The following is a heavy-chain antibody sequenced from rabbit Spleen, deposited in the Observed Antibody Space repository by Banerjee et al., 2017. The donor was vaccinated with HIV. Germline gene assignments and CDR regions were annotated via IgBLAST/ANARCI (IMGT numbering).Heavy chain of an antibody. Sequence: QEQLVESGGGLVQPEGSLTLTCRASGFDFTNNAMCWVRQAPGKGLEWLGCIYNGDGSTEYASWAKGRFTITRSTSLNTVTLQVTSLTAADTATYFCARHMNYGISGYSLDFWGPGTLVTVS. D-gene: IGHD1-1*01. CDR1: GFDFTNNA. CDR2: IYNGDGST. V-gene: IGHV1S47*01. J-gene: IGHJ6*01. CDR3: ARHMNYGISGYSLDF.